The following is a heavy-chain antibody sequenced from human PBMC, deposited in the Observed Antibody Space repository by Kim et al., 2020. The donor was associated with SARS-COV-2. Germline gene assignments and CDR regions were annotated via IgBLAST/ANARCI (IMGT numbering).Heavy chain of an antibody. V-gene: IGHV1-69*13. CDR1: GGTLSSYA. Sequence: SVKVSCKASGGTLSSYAISWVRQAPGQGLEWMGGIMPIFGTANYAQKFQGRVTITADESTSTAYMELSSLRSEDTAVYYCARDGVRSSWSNDAFDIWGQGTMVTVSS. CDR2: IMPIFGTA. J-gene: IGHJ3*02. D-gene: IGHD6-6*01. CDR3: ARDGVRSSWSNDAFDI.